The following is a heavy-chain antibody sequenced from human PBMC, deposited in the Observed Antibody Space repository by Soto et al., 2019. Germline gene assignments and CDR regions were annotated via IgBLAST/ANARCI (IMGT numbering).Heavy chain of an antibody. CDR1: GFTFSSYG. D-gene: IGHD1-26*01. CDR2: ISGRGGNR. CDR3: AKTFRPSGSHIDY. V-gene: IGHV3-23*01. J-gene: IGHJ4*02. Sequence: GGSLRLSCAASGFTFSSYGMSWVRQAPGKGLEWVAGISGRGGNRFYADSVKGRFSISRDNSNNTLYLQLNSLRAEDTAEYFCAKTFRPSGSHIDYWGQGALVTVSS.